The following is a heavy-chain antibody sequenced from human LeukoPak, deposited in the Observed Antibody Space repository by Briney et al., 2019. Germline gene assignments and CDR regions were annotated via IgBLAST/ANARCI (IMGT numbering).Heavy chain of an antibody. V-gene: IGHV3-7*03. D-gene: IGHD5-12*01. CDR1: GFTFSSSW. J-gene: IGHJ4*02. CDR3: ARDSGYDTFDY. Sequence: GGSLRLSCAASGFTFSSSWMTWDRQASGKGLEWVANIKEDGSEKNYVDSVKGRFTISRDNAKNSVYLEMNSLRAEDTAVYYCARDSGYDTFDYWGQGTLVTVSS. CDR2: IKEDGSEK.